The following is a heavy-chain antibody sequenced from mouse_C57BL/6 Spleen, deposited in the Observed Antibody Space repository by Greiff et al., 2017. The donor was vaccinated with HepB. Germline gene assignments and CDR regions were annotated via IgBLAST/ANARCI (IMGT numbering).Heavy chain of an antibody. D-gene: IGHD1-1*01. J-gene: IGHJ2*01. Sequence: EVQGVESGGGLVKPGGSLKLSCAASGFTFSSYAMSWVRQTPEKRLEWVATISDGGSYTYYPDNVKGRFTISRDNAKNNLYLQMSHLKSEDTAMYYCARDSDYGSSWYYVDYWGQGTTLTVAS. CDR2: ISDGGSYT. CDR1: GFTFSSYA. CDR3: ARDSDYGSSWYYVDY. V-gene: IGHV5-4*01.